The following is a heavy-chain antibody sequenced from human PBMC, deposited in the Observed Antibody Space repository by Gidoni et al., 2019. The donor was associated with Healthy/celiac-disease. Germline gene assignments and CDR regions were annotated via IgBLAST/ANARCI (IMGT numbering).Heavy chain of an antibody. CDR2: ISSSGSTI. V-gene: IGHV3-11*01. J-gene: IGHJ3*02. CDR3: ARLTWIQLWLDAFDI. CDR1: GFTFCDYY. D-gene: IGHD5-18*01. Sequence: QVQLVESVGGLVKPGESLRLSCAASGFTFCDYYMSWIRQAPGKGLEWVSYISSSGSTIYYADSVKGRFTISRDNAKNSLYLQMNSLRAEDTAVYYCARLTWIQLWLDAFDIWGQGTMVTVSS.